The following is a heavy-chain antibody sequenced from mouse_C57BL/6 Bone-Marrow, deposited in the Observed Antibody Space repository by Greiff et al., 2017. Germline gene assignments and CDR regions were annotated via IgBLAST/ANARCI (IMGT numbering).Heavy chain of an antibody. Sequence: EVMLVESGGGLVKPGGSLKLSCAASGFTFSSYAMSWVRQTPEKRLEWVATISDGGSYTYYPDNVKGRFTISRDTAKNNLYLQISHLKSEDTAMYYCARGPLEYGGQGTSVTVSS. J-gene: IGHJ4*01. V-gene: IGHV5-4*03. CDR3: ARGPLEY. CDR1: GFTFSSYA. CDR2: ISDGGSYT.